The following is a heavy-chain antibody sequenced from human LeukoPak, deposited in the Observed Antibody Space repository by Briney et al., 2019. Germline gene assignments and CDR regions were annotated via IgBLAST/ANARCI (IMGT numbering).Heavy chain of an antibody. CDR3: ARTTYYYGSGSYEY. J-gene: IGHJ4*02. D-gene: IGHD3-10*01. CDR2: IYYSGST. CDR1: GGSISSSSYY. V-gene: IGHV4-39*07. Sequence: SETLSLTCTVSGGSISSSSYYWGWIRQPPGKGLEWIGSIYYSGSTNYNPSLKSRVTISVDTSKNQFSLKLSSVTAADTAVYYCARTTYYYGSGSYEYWGQGTLVTVSS.